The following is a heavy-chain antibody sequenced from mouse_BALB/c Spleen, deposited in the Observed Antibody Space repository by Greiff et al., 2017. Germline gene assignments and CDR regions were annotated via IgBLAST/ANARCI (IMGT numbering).Heavy chain of an antibody. Sequence: VKLQQSGPELVKPGASVKISCKASGYAFSSSWMNWVKQRPGQGLEWIGRIYPGDGDTNYNGKFKGKATLTADKSSSTAYMQLSSLTSVDSAVYFCARSGKYEGGVWGAGTTVTVSS. CDR3: ARSGKYEGGV. CDR2: IYPGDGDT. CDR1: GYAFSSSW. J-gene: IGHJ1*01. D-gene: IGHD2-14*01. V-gene: IGHV1-82*01.